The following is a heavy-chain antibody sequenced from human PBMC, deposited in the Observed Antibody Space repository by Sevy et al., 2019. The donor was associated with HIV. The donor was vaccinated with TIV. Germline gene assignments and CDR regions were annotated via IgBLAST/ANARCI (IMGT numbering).Heavy chain of an antibody. J-gene: IGHJ4*02. D-gene: IGHD6-13*01. Sequence: GGSLRLSCAASGFTFSSYAMSWVRQAPGKGLEWVSAISGSGGSTYYADSVKGRFTISRDNSKNTLYLQMNSLRAEDTAVYYRAKEGRPGIAAAGRYFDYWGQGTLVTVSS. CDR1: GFTFSSYA. V-gene: IGHV3-23*01. CDR2: ISGSGGST. CDR3: AKEGRPGIAAAGRYFDY.